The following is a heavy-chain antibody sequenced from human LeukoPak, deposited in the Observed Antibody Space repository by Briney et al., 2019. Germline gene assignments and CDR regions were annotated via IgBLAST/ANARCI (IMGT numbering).Heavy chain of an antibody. V-gene: IGHV1-69*05. CDR2: IIPIFGTA. CDR1: GGTFSSYA. CDR3: ARDSAGYCSGGSCYAIDY. J-gene: IGHJ4*02. D-gene: IGHD2-15*01. Sequence: SVKVSCKASGGTFSSYAISWVRQAPGQGLEWMGGIIPIFGTANYAQKFQGRVTMTRDTSTSTVYMELSSLRSEDTAVYYCARDSAGYCSGGSCYAIDYWGQGTLVTVSS.